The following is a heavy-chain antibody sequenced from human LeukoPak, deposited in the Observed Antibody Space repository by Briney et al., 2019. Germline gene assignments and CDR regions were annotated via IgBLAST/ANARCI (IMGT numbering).Heavy chain of an antibody. CDR1: GFTFSSYA. Sequence: GGSLRLSCAASGFTFSSYAMSWVRQAPGKGLEWVSAISGSGGSTYYADSVKGRFTISRDNSKNTLYLQMNSLRAEDTAVYYCARHRKGSSYYDILTAQYYYYGMDVWGQGTTVTVSS. CDR2: ISGSGGST. V-gene: IGHV3-23*01. CDR3: ARHRKGSSYYDILTAQYYYYGMDV. D-gene: IGHD3-9*01. J-gene: IGHJ6*02.